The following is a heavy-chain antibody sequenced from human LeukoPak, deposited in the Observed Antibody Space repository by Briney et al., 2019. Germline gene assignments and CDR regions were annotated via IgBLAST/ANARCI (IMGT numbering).Heavy chain of an antibody. J-gene: IGHJ4*02. CDR2: INDGNGNT. CDR1: GYIFTSYA. CDR3: ARRGLVDIVGATLLEY. Sequence: GASVRVSFKASGYIFTSYAMHWVRQAAGQRLEWMGWINDGNGNTKYTQKFQGRVTTTRDTSASTADMELSSLRSEDTALYYCARRGLVDIVGATLLEYWGQGTLVTVSS. D-gene: IGHD1-26*01. V-gene: IGHV1-3*01.